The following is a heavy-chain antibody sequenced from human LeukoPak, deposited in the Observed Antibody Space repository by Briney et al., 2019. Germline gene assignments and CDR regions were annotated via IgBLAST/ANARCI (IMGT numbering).Heavy chain of an antibody. CDR1: GFTFDDYG. Sequence: PGGSLRLSCAASGFTFDDYGMSWVRQAPGKGLEWVANIKQDGSEKYYVDSVKGRFTISRDNAKNSLYLQMNSLSAEDTAVYYCARPDIVVVVVGAAFDIWGQGTMVTVSS. CDR3: ARPDIVVVVVGAAFDI. CDR2: IKQDGSEK. V-gene: IGHV3-7*01. J-gene: IGHJ3*02. D-gene: IGHD2-15*01.